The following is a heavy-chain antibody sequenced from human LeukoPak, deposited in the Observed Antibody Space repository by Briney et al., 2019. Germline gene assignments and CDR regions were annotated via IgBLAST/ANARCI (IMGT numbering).Heavy chain of an antibody. CDR1: GFTYRDFW. CDR3: VRGGWELDY. CDR2: IKEDSTAD. Sequence: GGSLRLSCAASGFTYRDFWMAWVRQARGKGLEWVAHIKEDSTADYYVDSVKGRFTISKDDGKNSLHLQMNSLRVEDTAVYYCVRGGWELDYWGQGTLVTVSS. J-gene: IGHJ4*02. V-gene: IGHV3-7*01. D-gene: IGHD4-23*01.